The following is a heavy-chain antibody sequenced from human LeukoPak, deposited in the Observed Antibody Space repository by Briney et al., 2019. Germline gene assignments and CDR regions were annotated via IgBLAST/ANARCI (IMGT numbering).Heavy chain of an antibody. CDR2: ISSSSSTI. CDR1: GFTFTRYE. Sequence: PGGSLRLSCAASGFTFTRYEMNWVRQAPGKWMEWVSYISSSSSTIYYAASVKGRFTIYGDNAKNSLYLQKNSLRAEDTAVYHCARDSSYDFWSGSPGYRVEGTLVTVSS. V-gene: IGHV3-48*01. J-gene: IGHJ4*02. D-gene: IGHD3-3*01. CDR3: ARDSSYDFWSGSPGY.